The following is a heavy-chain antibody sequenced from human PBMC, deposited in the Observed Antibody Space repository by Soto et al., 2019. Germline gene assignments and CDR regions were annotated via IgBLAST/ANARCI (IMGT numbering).Heavy chain of an antibody. V-gene: IGHV3-33*01. Sequence: GGSLRPSCAVSGFTFSSYGMHWVRQAPGKGLEWVAVIWYDGSNKNYADSVKGRFTISRDNSKNTLYLQMNSLRAEDTPVYYCAGDSSGAYYYGIDVWGQGTTVTVSS. J-gene: IGHJ6*02. CDR1: GFTFSSYG. CDR3: AGDSSGAYYYGIDV. D-gene: IGHD3-22*01. CDR2: IWYDGSNK.